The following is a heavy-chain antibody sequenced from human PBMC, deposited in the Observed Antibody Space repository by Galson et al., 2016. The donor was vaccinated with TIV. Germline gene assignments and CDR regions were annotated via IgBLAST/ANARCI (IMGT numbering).Heavy chain of an antibody. J-gene: IGHJ4*02. D-gene: IGHD3-16*01. Sequence: SLRLSCAASGFTFGSYDMYWVRQAPGKGLEWVALISYDGSEKSYGDSVKGRFTVSRHNYRNTLYLDMSNLRTDDTAVYYCAGSFESYFMDYWGQGTLVTVSS. CDR2: ISYDGSEK. CDR1: GFTFGSYD. V-gene: IGHV3-30*03. CDR3: AGSFESYFMDY.